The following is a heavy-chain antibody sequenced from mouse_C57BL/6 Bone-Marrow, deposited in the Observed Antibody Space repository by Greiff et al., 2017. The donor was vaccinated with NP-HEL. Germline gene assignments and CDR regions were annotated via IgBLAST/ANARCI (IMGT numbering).Heavy chain of an antibody. CDR1: GFTFSDYG. V-gene: IGHV5-17*01. CDR2: ISSGSSTI. J-gene: IGHJ2*01. D-gene: IGHD1-1*01. CDR3: ARSTTVDFDY. Sequence: DVMLVESGGGLVKPGGSLKLSCAASGFTFSDYGMHWVRQAPEKGLEWVAYISSGSSTIYYADTVKGRFTISGDNAKNTLFLQMTSLRSEDTAMYYCARSTTVDFDYWGQGTTLTVSS.